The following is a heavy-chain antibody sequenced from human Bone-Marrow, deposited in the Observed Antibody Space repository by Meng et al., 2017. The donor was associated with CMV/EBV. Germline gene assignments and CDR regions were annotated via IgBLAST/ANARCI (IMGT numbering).Heavy chain of an antibody. J-gene: IGHJ5*02. V-gene: IGHV5-51*01. D-gene: IGHD6-13*01. CDR1: GYRCTHCW. CDR2: LYPGESDT. CDR3: ARPGAAAVFTSAFDP. Sequence: SGYRCTHCWIGSVRRVRRKGLGRVGILYPGESDTRCSPSFQGQVTISVNKSVSTAYLRWSNLRASGTAVYCCARPGAAAVFTSAFDPWGQGTLVTVSS.